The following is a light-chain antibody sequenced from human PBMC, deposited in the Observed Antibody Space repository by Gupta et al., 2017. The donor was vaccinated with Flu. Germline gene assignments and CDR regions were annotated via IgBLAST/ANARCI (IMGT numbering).Light chain of an antibody. J-gene: IGKJ1*01. V-gene: IGKV1-33*01. CDR3: QQYENLST. CDR2: DAS. Sequence: VGDRVTITCRASQDIRKYLNWYQQKSGQAPKLLIYDASDLEKGVPSRFSGRGSGTDFSFTINSLQTEDVAIYYCQQYENLSTFGQGTKVEIK. CDR1: QDIRKY.